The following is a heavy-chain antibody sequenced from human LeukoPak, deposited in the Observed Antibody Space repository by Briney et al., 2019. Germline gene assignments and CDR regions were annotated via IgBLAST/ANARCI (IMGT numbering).Heavy chain of an antibody. V-gene: IGHV4-59*11. J-gene: IGHJ4*02. D-gene: IGHD3-10*01. Sequence: PSQTLSLTCTVSGGSISSHYWSWIRQPPGKGLEWIGYIYYSGSTNYNPSLKSRVTISVDTSKNQFSLKLSSVTAADTAVYYCVGSMVRGLFGYWGQGTLVTVSS. CDR1: GGSISSHY. CDR2: IYYSGST. CDR3: VGSMVRGLFGY.